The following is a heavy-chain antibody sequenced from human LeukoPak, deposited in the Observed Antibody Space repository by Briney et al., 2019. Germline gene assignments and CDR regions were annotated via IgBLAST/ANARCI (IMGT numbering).Heavy chain of an antibody. CDR1: GGSFSGYY. J-gene: IGHJ6*02. Sequence: PSETLSLTCAVYGGSFSGYYWSWIRQPPGKGLEWIGEINHSGSTNYNPSLKSRVTISVDTSKNQFSLKLSSVTAADTAVYYCARARGHTRGYGSGSYYPRDYYYYGMDVWGQGTTVTVS. V-gene: IGHV4-34*01. D-gene: IGHD3-10*01. CDR3: ARARGHTRGYGSGSYYPRDYYYYGMDV. CDR2: INHSGST.